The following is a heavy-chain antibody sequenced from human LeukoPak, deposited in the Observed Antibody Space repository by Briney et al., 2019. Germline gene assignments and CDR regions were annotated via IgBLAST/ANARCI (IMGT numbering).Heavy chain of an antibody. D-gene: IGHD2-2*01. CDR2: IYYSGST. J-gene: IGHJ4*02. CDR3: ARVAHCSGTTCYQGIFDY. Sequence: SETLSLTCTVSGGSISNYYWSWIRQPPGKGLEWVGYIYYSGSTNYNPSLKSRVTISVDTSKNQFSLKLSSVTAADTAVYYCARVAHCSGTTCYQGIFDYWGQGTLVTVSS. CDR1: GGSISNYY. V-gene: IGHV4-59*01.